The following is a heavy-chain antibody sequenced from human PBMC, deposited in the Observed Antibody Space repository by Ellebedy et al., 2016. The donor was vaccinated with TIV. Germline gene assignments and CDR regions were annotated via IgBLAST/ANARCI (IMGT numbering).Heavy chain of an antibody. J-gene: IGHJ4*02. CDR2: ISVYDNNT. CDR1: GYIFGLYG. D-gene: IGHD3-16*02. Sequence: AASVKVSCKASGYIFGLYGITWVRQAPGQGHEWMGWISVYDNNTRYAGKVQGRITMTTDTYTTTAYMELRNLRPDDTGVYYCARTVIGQAYAGDSDLDHWGQGTLLTVSS. V-gene: IGHV1-18*01. CDR3: ARTVIGQAYAGDSDLDH.